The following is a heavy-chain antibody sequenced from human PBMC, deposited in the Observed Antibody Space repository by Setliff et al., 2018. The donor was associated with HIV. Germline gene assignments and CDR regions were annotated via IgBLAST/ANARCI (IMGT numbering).Heavy chain of an antibody. CDR3: ARDSDNFWSGYYAAFDY. V-gene: IGHV1-46*02. J-gene: IGHJ4*02. CDR2: INPSDNRT. CDR1: GYTFNNYY. Sequence: ASVKVSCKASGYTFNNYYMHWVRQAPGQGLEWMGIINPSDNRTYYAQKFQGRVTMTRDTSTSSVYMELRSLRSEDTAVYYCARDSDNFWSGYYAAFDYWGQGTLVTVSS. D-gene: IGHD3-3*01.